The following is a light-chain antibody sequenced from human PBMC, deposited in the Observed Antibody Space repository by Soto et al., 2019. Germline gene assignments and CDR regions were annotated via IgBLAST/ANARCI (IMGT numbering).Light chain of an antibody. V-gene: IGKV1-39*01. CDR1: QSISNY. CDR2: AAS. CDR3: QQSYSSPRT. J-gene: IGKJ1*01. Sequence: DIQMTQSPSSMSPSXGHCVTITXXASQSISNYLNWYQQKPGRAPKLLFYAASSLRSGVPSRFSGSGSGTDFALTISTLQPEDVATYYCQQSYSSPRTFGQGTKVDIK.